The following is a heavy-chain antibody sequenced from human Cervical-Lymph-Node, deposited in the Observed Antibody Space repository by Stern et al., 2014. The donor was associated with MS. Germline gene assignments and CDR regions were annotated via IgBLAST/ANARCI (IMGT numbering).Heavy chain of an antibody. J-gene: IGHJ4*02. V-gene: IGHV4-39*01. CDR1: GGSISRSTYY. D-gene: IGHD5-12*01. Sequence: VQLVQSGPGLVKPSETLSLTCSVSGGSISRSTYYWGWIRQPPGKGLEWIGSIYYSGTTYYNPSLQSRVTIDTYTNQFSLRLTSVTAADTAVYYCARHDGWLPHYWSQGTLVTVSS. CDR3: ARHDGWLPHY. CDR2: IYYSGTT.